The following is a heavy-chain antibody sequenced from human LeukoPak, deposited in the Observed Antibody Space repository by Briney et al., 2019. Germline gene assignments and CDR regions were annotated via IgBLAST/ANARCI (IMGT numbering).Heavy chain of an antibody. CDR1: GGSISSYY. CDR3: AHYDFWSGFDY. Sequence: SETLSLTCTVSGGSISSYYWSWIRQPPGKGLEWIGYIYYSGSTNYNPSLKSRVTISVDTSKNQFSLKLSSVTAADTAVYYCAHYDFWSGFDYWGQGTLVTVSS. V-gene: IGHV4-59*01. D-gene: IGHD3-3*01. J-gene: IGHJ4*02. CDR2: IYYSGST.